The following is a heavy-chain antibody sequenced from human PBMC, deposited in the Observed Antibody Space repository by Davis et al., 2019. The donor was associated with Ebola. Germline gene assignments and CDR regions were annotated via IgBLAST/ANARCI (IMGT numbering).Heavy chain of an antibody. CDR1: GGSISSSSYY. J-gene: IGHJ4*01. V-gene: IGHV4-39*01. D-gene: IGHD3-3*01. CDR2: VYYSGTT. Sequence: SETLSLTCTVSGGSISSSSYYWGWIRQPPGKGLEWIGTVYYSGTTYYNPSLNSRVIISVDTSKNQFSLNLSSVTAADTAVYYCASDFWVGYWGRGALVTVSS. CDR3: ASDFWVGY.